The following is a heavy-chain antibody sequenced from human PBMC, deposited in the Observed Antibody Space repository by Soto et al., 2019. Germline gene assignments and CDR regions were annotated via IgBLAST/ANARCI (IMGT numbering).Heavy chain of an antibody. CDR3: ASPPKVGDYGGNSDRSAESVITQYYYYGMDV. CDR1: GFTFSSYA. Sequence: QAGGSLRLSCAASGFTFSSYAMSWVRQAPGKGREWVSAISGRGGSTYYADSGKGRFTISRDNSKNTLYLQMNSLRAEDTAVYYCASPPKVGDYGGNSDRSAESVITQYYYYGMDVWGQGTTVTVSS. CDR2: ISGRGGST. D-gene: IGHD4-17*01. V-gene: IGHV3-23*01. J-gene: IGHJ6*02.